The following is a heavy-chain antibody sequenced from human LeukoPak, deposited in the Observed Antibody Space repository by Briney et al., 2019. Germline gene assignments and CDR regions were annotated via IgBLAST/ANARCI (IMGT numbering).Heavy chain of an antibody. CDR3: AREAKSSWGTYYFNY. CDR1: GGSISNYY. J-gene: IGHJ4*02. D-gene: IGHD3-16*01. Sequence: SETLSLTCTLSGGSISNYYWSWIRQPPGKGLEWIGYIYNSGKTNYNRSLKSRVTISVAMSENQISLKLSSVTAADTAVYYCAREAKSSWGTYYFNYWGQGSLVTVSS. V-gene: IGHV4-59*08. CDR2: IYNSGKT.